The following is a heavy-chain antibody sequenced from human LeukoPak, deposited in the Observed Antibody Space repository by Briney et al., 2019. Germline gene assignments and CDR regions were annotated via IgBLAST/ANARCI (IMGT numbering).Heavy chain of an antibody. J-gene: IGHJ3*02. CDR2: INHSGST. V-gene: IGHV4-34*01. D-gene: IGHD4-11*01. CDR1: GGSFSGYY. Sequence: SETLSLTCAVYGGSFSGYYWSWIRQPPGKGLEWIGEINHSGSTNYNPSLKSRVTISLDTSRNQFSLKLNSVTAADTAVYYCARYTATRVNAFDIWGQGTMVTVSS. CDR3: ARYTATRVNAFDI.